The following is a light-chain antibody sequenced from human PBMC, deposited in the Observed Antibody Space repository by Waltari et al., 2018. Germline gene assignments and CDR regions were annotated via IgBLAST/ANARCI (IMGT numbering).Light chain of an antibody. CDR2: DAS. V-gene: IGKV3-11*01. Sequence: EIVLTQSPVTLSFSPGERATLPCRASQSISTYLAWYQQKPGQAPRLLIYDASNRAAGIPARFSGSGSGTDFTLTISSLEPEDFAVYYCQQRRDWPITFGQGTRLDIK. J-gene: IGKJ5*01. CDR3: QQRRDWPIT. CDR1: QSISTY.